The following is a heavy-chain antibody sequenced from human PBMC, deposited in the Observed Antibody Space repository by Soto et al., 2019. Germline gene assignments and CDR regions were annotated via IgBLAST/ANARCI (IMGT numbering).Heavy chain of an antibody. J-gene: IGHJ4*02. CDR3: ATTGTTGYYFDN. CDR1: GFSFNTYW. V-gene: IGHV5-51*01. Sequence: GESLKISCKGSGFSFNTYWIAWVRQMPGKGLEWMGIIYPGDSRTVYSPSFQGQVTISADRSISTAYLQWSSLKASDTAMYYCATTGTTGYYFDNWGQGTLVTVSS. D-gene: IGHD1-1*01. CDR2: IYPGDSRT.